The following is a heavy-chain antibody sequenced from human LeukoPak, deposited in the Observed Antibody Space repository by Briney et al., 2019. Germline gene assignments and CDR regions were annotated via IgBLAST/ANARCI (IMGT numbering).Heavy chain of an antibody. J-gene: IGHJ4*02. V-gene: IGHV3-23*01. CDR3: AKGAIFGVVMDMGDY. Sequence: PGGSLRLSCAASGFTFSTYAMSWVRQAPGKGLEWVSGISVSGGRTDYADSVKGRFTISRDNSKNTLYLQMNSLRAEDTAVYYCAKGAIFGVVMDMGDYWGQGTLVTVSS. D-gene: IGHD3-3*01. CDR1: GFTFSTYA. CDR2: ISVSGGRT.